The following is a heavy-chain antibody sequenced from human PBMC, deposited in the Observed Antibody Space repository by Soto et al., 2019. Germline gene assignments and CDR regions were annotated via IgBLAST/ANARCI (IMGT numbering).Heavy chain of an antibody. Sequence: GGSLRLSCAASGFTFSDYYMSWIRQAPGKGLEWVSYISSSGSTIYYADSVKGQVTISADKSISTAYLQWSSLKASDTAMYYCARAQGYSSSWPVDYWGQGTLVTVS. V-gene: IGHV3-11*01. J-gene: IGHJ4*02. D-gene: IGHD6-13*01. CDR3: ARAQGYSSSWPVDY. CDR1: GFTFSDYY. CDR2: ISSSGSTI.